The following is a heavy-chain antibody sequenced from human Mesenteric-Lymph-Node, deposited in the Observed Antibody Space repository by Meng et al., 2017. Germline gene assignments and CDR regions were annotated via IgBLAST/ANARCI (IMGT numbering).Heavy chain of an antibody. CDR2: IYHSGST. D-gene: IGHD3-22*01. CDR3: ASVPRYDYDSSGHY. J-gene: IGHJ4*02. V-gene: IGHV4-59*01. Sequence: SETLSLTCTVSGGSFSSYYWSWIRQLQGKGLEWIGHIYHSGSTNYNPSLKSRVTMSVDTSKNQFSLNLSSVTAADTAVYYCASVPRYDYDSSGHYWGQGTLVTVSS. CDR1: GGSFSSYY.